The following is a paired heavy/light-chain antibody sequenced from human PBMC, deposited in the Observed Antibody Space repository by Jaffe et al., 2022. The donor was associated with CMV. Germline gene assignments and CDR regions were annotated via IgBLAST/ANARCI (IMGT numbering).Light chain of an antibody. CDR1: SGHSNHA. CDR2: VNSDGSH. V-gene: IGLV4-69*01. Sequence: QLVLTQSPSASASLGASVKLTCTLSSGHSNHAIAWHQQRPAKGPRYLIKVNSDGSHVKGDGIPDRFSGSSSGAERYLIISSLQSDDEADYYCQTWGTGWVFGGGTKLTVL. J-gene: IGLJ3*02. CDR3: QTWGTGWV.
Heavy chain of an antibody. D-gene: IGHD3-9*01. J-gene: IGHJ3*02. CDR3: AREMTGEGPFDI. CDR2: MWHSGNNR. V-gene: IGHV3-33*01. CDR1: GFTLSTYS. Sequence: QVQLVESGGGVVQPGNSLRLSCAASGFTLSTYSMHWVRQPPGKGLEWVAIMWHSGNNRFYADSVKGRFTVSRDNSENTLYLQMNSPRLDDTAVYYCAREMTGEGPFDIWGQGTMVAVSS.